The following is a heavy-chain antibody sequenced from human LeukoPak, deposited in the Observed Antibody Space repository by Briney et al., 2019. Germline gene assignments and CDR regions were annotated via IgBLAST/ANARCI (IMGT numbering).Heavy chain of an antibody. Sequence: GGSLRFSCAASGFTFSSYAMSWVRQAPGKGLEWASAISGSGGRTYYADSVKGRFTISRDNSKNTLYLQMNSLRAEDTAVYYCAKRIAAAVPDYWGQGTLVTVSS. V-gene: IGHV3-23*01. CDR3: AKRIAAAVPDY. CDR2: ISGSGGRT. D-gene: IGHD6-13*01. CDR1: GFTFSSYA. J-gene: IGHJ4*02.